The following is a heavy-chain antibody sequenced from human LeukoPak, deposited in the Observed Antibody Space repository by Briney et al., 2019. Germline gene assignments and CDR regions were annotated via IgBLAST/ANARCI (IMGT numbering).Heavy chain of an antibody. V-gene: IGHV1-2*06. CDR2: INPNSGGT. D-gene: IGHD3-22*01. J-gene: IGHJ4*02. Sequence: ASVKVSCKASGYTFTGYYMHWVRQAPGQGLEWMGRINPNSGGTNYAQKFQGRVTMTRDTSISTAYMELSRLRSDDTAVYYCARDLPYYDSSGYYFHDYWGQGTLVTV. CDR3: ARDLPYYDSSGYYFHDY. CDR1: GYTFTGYY.